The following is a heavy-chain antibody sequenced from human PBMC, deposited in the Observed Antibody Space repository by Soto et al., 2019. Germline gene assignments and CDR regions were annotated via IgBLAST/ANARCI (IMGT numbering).Heavy chain of an antibody. CDR3: ANSHTDINSEGEH. D-gene: IGHD2-2*02. CDR2: LSGSGGNT. V-gene: IGHV3-23*01. CDR1: GFTFSTYA. J-gene: IGHJ4*02. Sequence: EVQVLESGGGLVQPGGSLRLSCAAPGFTFSTYAMNWVRQAAGKGLEWVSILSGSGGNTYYDEPVTGRFTISRDNSKNTLFLQMNSMTADYTALSYCANSHTDINSEGEHCGRGTVVTVSP.